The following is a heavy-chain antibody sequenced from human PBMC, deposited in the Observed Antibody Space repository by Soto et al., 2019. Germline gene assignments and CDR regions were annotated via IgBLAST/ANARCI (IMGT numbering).Heavy chain of an antibody. CDR1: GYTFGVYG. J-gene: IGHJ5*02. CDR2: VSPCSGNT. Sequence: ASVTVSCKASGYTFGVYGISWVRQAPGQGLAWMGWVSPCSGNTNYADKLQGRVTLSTDTSPSTVYLELRSLRSDDTAVYYCARDRLQDYYDSGFFGDVFEPWGQGTLGTVS. D-gene: IGHD3-22*01. CDR3: ARDRLQDYYDSGFFGDVFEP. V-gene: IGHV1-18*01.